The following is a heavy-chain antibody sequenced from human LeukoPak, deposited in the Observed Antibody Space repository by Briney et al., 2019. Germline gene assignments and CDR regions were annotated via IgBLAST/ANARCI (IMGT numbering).Heavy chain of an antibody. CDR3: ARTRIVVVPAAIATPYYYYMDV. D-gene: IGHD2-2*01. CDR2: INSDGSST. J-gene: IGHJ6*03. Sequence: GGSLRLSCVAPGFTFSSYWMHWVRQAPGKGLVWVSRINSDGSSTSYADSVKGRFTISRDNAKNTLYLQMNSLRAEDTAVYYCARTRIVVVPAAIATPYYYYMDVWGKGTTVTVSS. CDR1: GFTFSSYW. V-gene: IGHV3-74*01.